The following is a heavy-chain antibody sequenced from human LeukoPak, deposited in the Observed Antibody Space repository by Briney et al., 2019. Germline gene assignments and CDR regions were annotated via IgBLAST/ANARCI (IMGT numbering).Heavy chain of an antibody. J-gene: IGHJ4*02. CDR2: NNSDGSSR. D-gene: IGHD6-13*01. Sequence: PGGSLILSCAASGFTFSNYWMHWVRQAPGKVLVWVSRNNSDGSSRNYADSVKGRFTIPRDNAKNTLYLQMNSLRGEDTAVYYCASASSHRIAAGGDYWGQGTLVTVSS. V-gene: IGHV3-74*01. CDR1: GFTFSNYW. CDR3: ASASSHRIAAGGDY.